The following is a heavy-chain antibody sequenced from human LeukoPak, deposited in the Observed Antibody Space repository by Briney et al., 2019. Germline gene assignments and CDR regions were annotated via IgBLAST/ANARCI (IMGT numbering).Heavy chain of an antibody. J-gene: IGHJ1*01. Sequence: ASVKVSCKASGYAFTSYGITWVRQAPGQGLEWMGWIIAYNGNTHYAQKFQGRVTMTTDTSTSTSYMELRSLSSDDTAVYYCATSYYDFWSYSSEYFQHWGQGTLVTVSS. V-gene: IGHV1-18*01. CDR2: IIAYNGNT. D-gene: IGHD3-3*01. CDR3: ATSYYDFWSYSSEYFQH. CDR1: GYAFTSYG.